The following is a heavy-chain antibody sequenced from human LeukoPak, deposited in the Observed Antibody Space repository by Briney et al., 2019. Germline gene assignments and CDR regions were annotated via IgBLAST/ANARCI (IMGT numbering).Heavy chain of an antibody. J-gene: IGHJ3*02. V-gene: IGHV4-30-4*08. CDR3: ARRTVPNAFDI. Sequence: PSETLSLTCTVSGGSISSGDYYWSWIRQPPGKGREWIGYIYYSGSTYYNPSLKSRVTMSVDTSKNQFSLKLSSVTAADTAVYFCARRTVPNAFDIWGQGTMVTVS. D-gene: IGHD1/OR15-1a*01. CDR2: IYYSGST. CDR1: GGSISSGDYY.